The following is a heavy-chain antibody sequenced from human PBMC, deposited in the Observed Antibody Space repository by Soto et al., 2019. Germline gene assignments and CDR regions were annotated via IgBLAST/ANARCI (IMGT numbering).Heavy chain of an antibody. CDR1: GYSFTSYW. D-gene: IGHD6-13*01. J-gene: IGHJ6*02. CDR3: ARTSAAGKYYDGMDV. V-gene: IGHV5-51*01. CDR2: IYPGDSDT. Sequence: GESLKISCKGSGYSFTSYWIGWVRQMPGKGLEWMGIIYPGDSDTRYSPSFQGQVTISADKSISTAYLQWSSLKASDTAMYYCARTSAAGKYYDGMDVWGQGTTVTVSS.